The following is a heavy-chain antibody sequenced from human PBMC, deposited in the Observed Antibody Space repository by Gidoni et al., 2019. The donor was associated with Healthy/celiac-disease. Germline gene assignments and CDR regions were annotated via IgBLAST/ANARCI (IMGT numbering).Heavy chain of an antibody. D-gene: IGHD2-15*01. J-gene: IGHJ6*02. V-gene: IGHV4-59*08. CDR3: AGGRLIDCSGGSCYSREGDHYYYYYGMDV. CDR1: GGPISSYY. CDR2: IYYSGST. Sequence: QVQLQESGPGLVKPSETLSLTCPVSGGPISSYYWSWIRQPPGKGLEWIGYIYYSGSTNYNPSLKSRVTISVDTSKNQFSLKLSSVTAADTAVYYCAGGRLIDCSGGSCYSREGDHYYYYYGMDVWGQGTTVTVSS.